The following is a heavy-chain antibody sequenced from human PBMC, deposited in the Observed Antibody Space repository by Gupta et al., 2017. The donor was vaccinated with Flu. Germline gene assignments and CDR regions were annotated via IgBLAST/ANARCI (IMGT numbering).Heavy chain of an antibody. CDR3: ARNDFWSGGYYYYGMDV. Sequence: AISWVRQAPGQGLEWMGGIIPLFGTPDYAQKFQGRVTITADKPTSTVYMELSSLRSEDTAIYYCARNDFWSGGYYYYGMDVWGQGTTVTVSS. D-gene: IGHD3-3*01. J-gene: IGHJ6*02. CDR1: A. V-gene: IGHV1-69*06. CDR2: IIPLFGTP.